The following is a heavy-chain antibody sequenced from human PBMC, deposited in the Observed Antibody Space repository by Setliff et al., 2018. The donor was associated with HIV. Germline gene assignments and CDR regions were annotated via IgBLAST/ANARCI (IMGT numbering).Heavy chain of an antibody. J-gene: IGHJ3*02. V-gene: IGHV1-46*01. CDR3: ARDRVRITIFGANDASDI. CDR2: INPNSGGSS. D-gene: IGHD3-3*01. Sequence: ASVKVSCKASGYTFTGYYMHWVRQAPGQGLEWMGRINPNSGGSSTYAQKFQGRVAMTRDTSTSTVYMELSSLRSEETAVYYCARDRVRITIFGANDASDIWGQGTMVTVSS. CDR1: GYTFTGYY.